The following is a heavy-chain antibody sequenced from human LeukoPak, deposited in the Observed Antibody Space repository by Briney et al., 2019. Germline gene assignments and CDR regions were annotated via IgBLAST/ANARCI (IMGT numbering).Heavy chain of an antibody. D-gene: IGHD5-24*01. CDR3: TRARNGDGYNDAFDI. J-gene: IGHJ3*02. V-gene: IGHV3-11*01. Sequence: GGPLRLSCAASGFTYSDSYMSWIRQAPGKGLECVSYISPGTTSIYYADSVKGRFTISRDNARNSLFLQMNSLRAEDSAVYYCTRARNGDGYNDAFDIWGQGTKVTVSS. CDR2: ISPGTTSI. CDR1: GFTYSDSY.